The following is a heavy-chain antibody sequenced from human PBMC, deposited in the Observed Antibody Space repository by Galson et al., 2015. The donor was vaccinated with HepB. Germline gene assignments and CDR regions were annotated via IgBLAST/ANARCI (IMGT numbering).Heavy chain of an antibody. V-gene: IGHV4-34*01. CDR3: ARVHPRFLEWLLYRYPGGFDY. CDR2: INHSGST. CDR1: GGSFSGYY. Sequence: ETLSLTCAVYGGSFSGYYWSWIRQPPGKGLEWIGEINHSGSTNYNPSLKSRVTISVDTSKNQFSLKLSSVTAADTAVYYCARVHPRFLEWLLYRYPGGFDYWGQGTLVTVSS. J-gene: IGHJ4*02. D-gene: IGHD3-3*01.